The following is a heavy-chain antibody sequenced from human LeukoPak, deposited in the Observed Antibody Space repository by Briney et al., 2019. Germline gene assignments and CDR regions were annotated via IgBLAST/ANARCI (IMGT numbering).Heavy chain of an antibody. CDR2: ISDDGSNK. J-gene: IGHJ6*02. CDR3: AKGEEETGYGMDV. D-gene: IGHD1-1*01. V-gene: IGHV3-30*18. CDR1: GFTFSSYG. Sequence: GGSLRLSCAASGFTFSSYGMHWVRQAPGKWLEWVAFISDDGSNKYYADSVKGRFTISRDNSKNTLTLQMNSLRGEHTAVYYCAKGEEETGYGMDVWGQGTTVTVSS.